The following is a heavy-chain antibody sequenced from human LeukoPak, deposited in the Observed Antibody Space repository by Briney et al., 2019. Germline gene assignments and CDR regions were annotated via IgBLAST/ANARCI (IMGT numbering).Heavy chain of an antibody. D-gene: IGHD2-21*01. J-gene: IGHJ5*02. CDR3: ARATASNWFDP. CDR1: GFTFSSYW. Sequence: GGSLRLSCAASGFTFSSYWKSWVRQAPGKGLEWVANIKQDGSEKYYVDSVKGRFTISRDNAKNSLYLQMNSLRAEDTAVYYCARATASNWFDPWGQGTLVTVSS. CDR2: IKQDGSEK. V-gene: IGHV3-7*01.